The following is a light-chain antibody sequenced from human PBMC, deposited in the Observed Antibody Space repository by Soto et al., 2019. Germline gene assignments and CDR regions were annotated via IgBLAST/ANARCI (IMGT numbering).Light chain of an antibody. CDR2: GAS. Sequence: EIVMTQSPATLSVSHGPRTTLHCRASQSVSSNLAWYQQKPGQAPRLLIYGASTRATGIPARFSGSGSGTEFTLTISSLQSEDFAVYYCQQYGSSPLTFGGGTKVDIK. J-gene: IGKJ4*01. V-gene: IGKV3-15*01. CDR3: QQYGSSPLT. CDR1: QSVSSN.